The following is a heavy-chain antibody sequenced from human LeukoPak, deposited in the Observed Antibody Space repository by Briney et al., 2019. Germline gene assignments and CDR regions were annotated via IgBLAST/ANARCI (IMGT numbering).Heavy chain of an antibody. CDR3: ARGGSYYGSGSYAVDI. J-gene: IGHJ3*02. CDR2: INSDGSST. V-gene: IGHV3-74*01. Sequence: GGSLGLSCAASGFTFSSYWMHWVRQAPGKGLVWVSRINSDGSSTSYADSVKGRFTISRDNAKNTLYLQMNSLRAEDTAVYYCARGGSYYGSGSYAVDIWGQGTMVTVSS. CDR1: GFTFSSYW. D-gene: IGHD3-10*01.